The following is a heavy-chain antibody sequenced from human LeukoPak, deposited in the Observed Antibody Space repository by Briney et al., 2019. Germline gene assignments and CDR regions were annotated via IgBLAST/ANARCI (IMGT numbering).Heavy chain of an antibody. Sequence: PGGSLRLSCAASVFTFTDYYMSWIAQAPGKGVEWVSYISSSGTVIYYGDSVKGRFNISRDDAKKSLDLQLNSRRAEDTGVYYCARDYNCWGQGTLVAVSS. J-gene: IGHJ4*02. CDR2: ISSSGTVI. CDR1: VFTFTDYY. V-gene: IGHV3-11*01. CDR3: ARDYNC. D-gene: IGHD3-10*01.